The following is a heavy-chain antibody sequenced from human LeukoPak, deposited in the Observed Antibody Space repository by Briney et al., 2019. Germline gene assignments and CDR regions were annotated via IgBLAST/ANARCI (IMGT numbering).Heavy chain of an antibody. V-gene: IGHV3-72*01. D-gene: IGHD3-22*01. CDR3: ATNYYDSSGYYRDY. CDR1: GFTFSDHY. J-gene: IGHJ4*02. Sequence: GGSLRLSCAASGFTFSDHYMDWVRQAPGKGLGWVGRTRNKANSYTTEYAASVQGRFTISRDDSNNSLYLQMNSLKTEDTAVYYCATNYYDSSGYYRDYWGQGTLVTVSS. CDR2: TRNKANSYTT.